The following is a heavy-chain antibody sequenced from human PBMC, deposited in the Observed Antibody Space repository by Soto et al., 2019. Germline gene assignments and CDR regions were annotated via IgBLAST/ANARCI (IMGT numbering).Heavy chain of an antibody. Sequence: SETLSLTCAVYGGCFSGYYWSWIRQPPGKGLEWIGEINHSGSTNYNPSLKSRVTISVDTPKNQFSLKLSSVTAADTAVYYCARSYDADPRGVMSHLDYSGQGTLVTVPS. CDR1: GGCFSGYY. D-gene: IGHD3-10*01. V-gene: IGHV4-34*01. J-gene: IGHJ4*02. CDR3: ARSYDADPRGVMSHLDY. CDR2: INHSGST.